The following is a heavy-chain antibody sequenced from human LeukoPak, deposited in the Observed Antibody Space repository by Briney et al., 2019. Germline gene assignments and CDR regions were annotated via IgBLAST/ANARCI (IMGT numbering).Heavy chain of an antibody. CDR3: AKDRSCTNDICHGDFDY. CDR2: ISGSGGST. J-gene: IGHJ4*02. CDR1: GFTFSSCA. D-gene: IGHD2-8*01. Sequence: GGSLTLSCAASGFTFSSCAVSWVRQAPGKGLEWVSSISGSGGSTYSADSVKGRFTISRDNSKNTLYLQMNSLRAEDTALYYCAKDRSCTNDICHGDFDYWGQGTLVTVSS. V-gene: IGHV3-23*01.